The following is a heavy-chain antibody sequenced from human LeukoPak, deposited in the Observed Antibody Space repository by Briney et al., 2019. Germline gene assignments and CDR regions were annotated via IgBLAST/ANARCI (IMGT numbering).Heavy chain of an antibody. J-gene: IGHJ4*02. V-gene: IGHV1-3*01. CDR1: GYTFTSYA. CDR3: ARDTFGTSRPSDY. Sequence: ASVKVSCKASGYTFTSYAMHWVRQAPGQRLEWMGWIDAGNGNTKYSQKFQGRVTITRDASASTAYMELSSLRSEDTAVYYCARDTFGTSRPSDYWGQGTLVTVSS. CDR2: IDAGNGNT. D-gene: IGHD1-14*01.